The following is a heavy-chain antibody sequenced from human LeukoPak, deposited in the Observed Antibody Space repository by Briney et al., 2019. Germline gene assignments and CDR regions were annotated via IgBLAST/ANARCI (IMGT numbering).Heavy chain of an antibody. Sequence: GGSLRLSCTASGFPFIEYSMNWVRQAPGKGLEWISYIGIDSGNTKYADSVRGRFTISADKAKNSLYLQMNSLRVEDTAVYYCARDHNYAFDDWGQGTLVSVAS. D-gene: IGHD1-1*01. CDR1: GFPFIEYS. J-gene: IGHJ4*02. V-gene: IGHV3-48*01. CDR3: ARDHNYAFDD. CDR2: IGIDSGNT.